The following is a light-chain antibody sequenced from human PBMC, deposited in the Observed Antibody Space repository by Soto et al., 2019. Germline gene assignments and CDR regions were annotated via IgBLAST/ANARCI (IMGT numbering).Light chain of an antibody. V-gene: IGLV1-40*01. CDR3: QSYDSSLSGSRV. Sequence: QAVVTQPPSVSGAPGQRVTISCTGSSSNIGAPYDVHWYQQIPGTATKLLIYGNNNRPSGVPDRFSGSKSGTSASLAITGLQAEDEADYYGQSYDSSLSGSRVVGTGTKLTVL. CDR1: SSNIGAPYD. CDR2: GNN. J-gene: IGLJ1*01.